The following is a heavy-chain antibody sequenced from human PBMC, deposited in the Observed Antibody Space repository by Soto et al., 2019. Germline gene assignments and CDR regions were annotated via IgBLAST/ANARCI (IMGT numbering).Heavy chain of an antibody. CDR2: ISGSGGST. Sequence: GGSLRLSCAASGFTFSSYAMSWVRQAPGKGLEWVSAISGSGGSTYYADSVKGRFTISRDNSKNTLYLQMNSLRAEDTAVYYCAKDGGIAAAPWWYFDLWGRGTLVTVSS. D-gene: IGHD6-13*01. CDR3: AKDGGIAAAPWWYFDL. J-gene: IGHJ2*01. CDR1: GFTFSSYA. V-gene: IGHV3-23*01.